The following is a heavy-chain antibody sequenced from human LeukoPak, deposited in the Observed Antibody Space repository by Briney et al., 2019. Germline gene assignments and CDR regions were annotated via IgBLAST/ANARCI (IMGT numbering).Heavy chain of an antibody. CDR1: GYTLTELS. CDR2: FDPEDGET. CDR3: ATDLARIVATIVGFDY. J-gene: IGHJ4*02. D-gene: IGHD5-12*01. Sequence: ASVKVSCKVSGYTLTELSMHWLRQAPGKGLEWMGGFDPEDGETIYAQKFQGRVTMTEDTSTDTAYMELSSLRSEDTAVYYCATDLARIVATIVGFDYWGQGTLVTVSS. V-gene: IGHV1-24*01.